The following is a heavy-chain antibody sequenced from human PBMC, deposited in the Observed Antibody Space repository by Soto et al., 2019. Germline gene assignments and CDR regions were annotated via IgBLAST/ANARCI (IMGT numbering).Heavy chain of an antibody. Sequence: PSETLSLTCTVSGGSVSSGAYYWTWIRQRPGEGLEWIGYIYYSGSTYYSPSLKSRLSISLDTSKNQFSLRLSSVTAADTAMYYCARARLRAVYAFDIWGQGTMVTV. V-gene: IGHV4-31*03. D-gene: IGHD5-12*01. CDR1: GGSVSSGAYY. J-gene: IGHJ3*02. CDR2: IYYSGST. CDR3: ARARLRAVYAFDI.